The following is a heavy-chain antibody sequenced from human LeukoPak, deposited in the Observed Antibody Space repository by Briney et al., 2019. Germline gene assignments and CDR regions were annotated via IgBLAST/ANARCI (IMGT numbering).Heavy chain of an antibody. CDR1: GYTFTSYY. Sequence: GASVKVSCKASGYTFTSYYMHWVRQAPGQGLEWMGIINPSGGSTSYAQKFQGRVTMTRDTSTSTAYMELSSLRSEDTAVYYCARDPDTAMVPYGMDVWGQGTTVTVSS. J-gene: IGHJ6*02. CDR3: ARDPDTAMVPYGMDV. V-gene: IGHV1-46*01. D-gene: IGHD5-18*01. CDR2: INPSGGST.